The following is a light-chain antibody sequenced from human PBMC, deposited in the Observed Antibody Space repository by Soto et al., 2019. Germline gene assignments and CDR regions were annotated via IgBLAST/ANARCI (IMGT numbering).Light chain of an antibody. CDR3: SSYTSSNVV. CDR2: DVS. V-gene: IGLV2-14*01. J-gene: IGLJ2*01. CDR1: SSDVGGYNY. Sequence: QSALTQTASVSGSPGQSITISCTGTSSDVGGYNYVSWYQQHPGKAPKLMISDVSNRPSGVSNRFSGSKSGNTASLTISGVQAEDEADYYCSSYTSSNVVFGGGTKLTVL.